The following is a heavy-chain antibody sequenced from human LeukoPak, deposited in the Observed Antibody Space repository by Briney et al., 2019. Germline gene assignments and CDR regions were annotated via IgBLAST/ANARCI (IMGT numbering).Heavy chain of an antibody. D-gene: IGHD6-13*01. Sequence: GGFLRLSCAASGFTFSSYWMSWVRQAPGKGLEWVGNIKQDGSEKYYVDSVKGRFTISRDNAKNSLYLQMNSLRAEDTAVYYCARDVMQQLVSLGAFDIWGQGTMVTVSS. V-gene: IGHV3-7*01. J-gene: IGHJ3*02. CDR3: ARDVMQQLVSLGAFDI. CDR2: IKQDGSEK. CDR1: GFTFSSYW.